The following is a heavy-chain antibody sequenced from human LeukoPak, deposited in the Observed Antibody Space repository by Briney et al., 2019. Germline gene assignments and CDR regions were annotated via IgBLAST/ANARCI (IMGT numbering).Heavy chain of an antibody. CDR3: ARLDGPDAFDI. D-gene: IGHD4-17*01. J-gene: IGHJ3*02. V-gene: IGHV4-34*01. CDR2: INHSGST. Sequence: SETLSLTCAVYGGSFSGYYWSWIRQPPGKGLEWIGEINHSGSTNYNPSLKSRVTISVDTSKNQFSLKLSSVTAADTAVYYCARLDGPDAFDIWGQGTMVTVSS. CDR1: GGSFSGYY.